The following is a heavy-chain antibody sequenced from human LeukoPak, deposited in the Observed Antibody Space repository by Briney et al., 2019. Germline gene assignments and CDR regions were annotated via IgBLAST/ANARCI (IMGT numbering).Heavy chain of an antibody. V-gene: IGHV3-23*01. Sequence: GGSLRLSCAASGFTFSSYAMSWVRQAPGKGLEWVSAISGSGGSTYYADSVKGRFTISRDNSKNTLYLQVNSLRAEDTAVYYCAKARPGAYDILTGYHPSEYYFDYWGQGTLVTVSS. CDR1: GFTFSSYA. CDR2: ISGSGGST. J-gene: IGHJ4*02. CDR3: AKARPGAYDILTGYHPSEYYFDY. D-gene: IGHD3-9*01.